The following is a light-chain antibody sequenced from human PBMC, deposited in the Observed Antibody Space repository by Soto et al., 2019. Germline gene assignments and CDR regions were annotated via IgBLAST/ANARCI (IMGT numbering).Light chain of an antibody. CDR2: EVT. Sequence: QSALTQPASVFGSPGQSITISCTGTSSDVGGYNFVSWYQQLPGKAPKLMIYEVTSRPSGVSNRFSGSKSGNTASLTISGLQPEDEADYYCSSSTTSSTVVFGTGTKLTVL. J-gene: IGLJ1*01. CDR3: SSSTTSSTVV. V-gene: IGLV2-14*03. CDR1: SSDVGGYNF.